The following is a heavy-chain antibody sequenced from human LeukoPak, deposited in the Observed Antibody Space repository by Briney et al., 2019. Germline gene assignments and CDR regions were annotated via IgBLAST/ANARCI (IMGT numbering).Heavy chain of an antibody. V-gene: IGHV1-2*02. Sequence: ASVKVSCKTSGYTSDFMKYGVAWVRQAPGQGLEWMGWINPNSGGTNYAQKFQGRVTMTRDTSISTAYMELSRLRSDDTAVYYCARGGSYYGEEVNWFDPWGQGTLVTVSS. J-gene: IGHJ5*02. CDR2: INPNSGGT. D-gene: IGHD1-26*01. CDR3: ARGGSYYGEEVNWFDP. CDR1: GYTSDFMKYG.